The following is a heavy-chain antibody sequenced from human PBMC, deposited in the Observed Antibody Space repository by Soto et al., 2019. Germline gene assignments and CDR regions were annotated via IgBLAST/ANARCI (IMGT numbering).Heavy chain of an antibody. CDR3: ARDQGQAGQHQDIVVVVAATRHLNWFDP. V-gene: IGHV3-30-3*01. J-gene: IGHJ5*02. CDR2: ISYDGSNK. CDR1: GFTFSSYA. D-gene: IGHD2-15*01. Sequence: QVQLVESGGGVVQPGRSLRLSCAASGFTFSSYAMHWVRQAPGKGLEWVAVISYDGSNKYYADSVKGRFTISRDNSKNTLYLQMNSLRAEDTAVYYCARDQGQAGQHQDIVVVVAATRHLNWFDPWGQGTLVTVSS.